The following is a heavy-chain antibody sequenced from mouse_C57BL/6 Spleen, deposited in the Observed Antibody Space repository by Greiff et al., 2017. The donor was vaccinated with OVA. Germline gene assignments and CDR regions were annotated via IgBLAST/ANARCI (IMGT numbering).Heavy chain of an antibody. J-gene: IGHJ4*01. D-gene: IGHD2-4*01. CDR3: ASYDYDHYAMDY. V-gene: IGHV1-64*01. CDR1: GYTFTSYW. Sequence: QVQLQQSGAELVKPGASVKLSCKASGYTFTSYWMHWVKQRPGQGLEWIGMIHPNSGSTNYNEKFKSKATLTVDKSSSTAYMQLSSLTSEDSAVYYCASYDYDHYAMDYWGQGTSVTVSS. CDR2: IHPNSGST.